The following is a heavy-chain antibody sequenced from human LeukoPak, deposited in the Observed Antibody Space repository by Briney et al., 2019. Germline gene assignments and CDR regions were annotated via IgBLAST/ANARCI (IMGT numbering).Heavy chain of an antibody. CDR1: GGSFSSYY. Sequence: SETLSLTCAVYGGSFSSYYWSWIRQPPGKGLEWIGEINHSGSTNYNPSLKSRVTISVDTSKNQFSLKLSSVTAADTAVYYCARVDRKAVGHWGQGTLVTVSS. CDR3: ARVDRKAVGH. D-gene: IGHD2-15*01. CDR2: INHSGST. J-gene: IGHJ5*02. V-gene: IGHV4-34*01.